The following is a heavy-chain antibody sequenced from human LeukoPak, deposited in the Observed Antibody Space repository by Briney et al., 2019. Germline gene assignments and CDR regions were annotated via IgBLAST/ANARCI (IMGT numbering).Heavy chain of an antibody. V-gene: IGHV3-30*04. CDR1: GFTFSSYA. J-gene: IGHJ5*02. Sequence: PGGSLRLSCAASGFTFSSYAMHWVRQAPGKGLEWVAVISYDGSNKYYADSVKGRFTISRDNSKNTLYLQMNSLRAEDTAVYYCARDGIVGATTPDLNWFDPWGQGTLVTVSS. D-gene: IGHD1-26*01. CDR3: ARDGIVGATTPDLNWFDP. CDR2: ISYDGSNK.